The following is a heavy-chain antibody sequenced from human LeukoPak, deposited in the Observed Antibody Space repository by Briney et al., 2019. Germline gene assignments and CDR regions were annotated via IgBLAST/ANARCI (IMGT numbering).Heavy chain of an antibody. CDR1: GYTFTGYY. CDR3: ARDQGIAVERAAFDI. J-gene: IGHJ3*02. CDR2: INPNSGGT. V-gene: IGHV1-2*02. Sequence: ASVKVSCKASGYTFTGYYMHWVRQAPGQGLEWMGWINPNSGGTNYAQKFQGRVTMTRDTSISTVYMELSRLRSDDTAVYYCARDQGIAVERAAFDIWGQGTMVTVSS. D-gene: IGHD6-19*01.